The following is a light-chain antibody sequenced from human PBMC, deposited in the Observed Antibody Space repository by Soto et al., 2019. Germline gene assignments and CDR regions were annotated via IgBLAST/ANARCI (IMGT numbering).Light chain of an antibody. Sequence: EIVLTQSPATLSLSPGERATLSCRASQSVSSYLAWYQQKPGQAPRLLIYDASNRATGIPARFSGSGSGTDFTLTSSSLEPEDFAVYYCQQPSKWPTFGQGTRLETK. CDR1: QSVSSY. V-gene: IGKV3-11*01. J-gene: IGKJ5*01. CDR3: QQPSKWPT. CDR2: DAS.